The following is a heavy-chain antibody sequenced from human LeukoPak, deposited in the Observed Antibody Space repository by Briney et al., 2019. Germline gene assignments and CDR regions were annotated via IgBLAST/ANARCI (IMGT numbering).Heavy chain of an antibody. J-gene: IGHJ6*02. CDR3: ARTRSYYYGMDV. D-gene: IGHD2-2*01. Sequence: ASVKVSCKASGYTFTGYYMHWVRQAPGQGLEWMGWINPNSGGTNYAQKFQGRVTMTRDTSISTAYMELSSLRSEDTAVYYCARTRSYYYGMDVWGQGTTVTVSS. CDR1: GYTFTGYY. V-gene: IGHV1-2*02. CDR2: INPNSGGT.